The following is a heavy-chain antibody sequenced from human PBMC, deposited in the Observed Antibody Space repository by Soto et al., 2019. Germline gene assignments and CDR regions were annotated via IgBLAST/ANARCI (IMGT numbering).Heavy chain of an antibody. D-gene: IGHD2-2*01. Sequence: PLEILSLTCTVSGGSIISSSYYWGWIRQPPGKGLEWIGYIFHSGSTYYNPSLKSRVTISVDRSKNQFSLKLSSVTAADTAVYYCARVPDRWGQGTLVTVSS. V-gene: IGHV4-39*07. CDR1: GGSIISSSYY. CDR2: IFHSGST. CDR3: ARVPDR. J-gene: IGHJ5*02.